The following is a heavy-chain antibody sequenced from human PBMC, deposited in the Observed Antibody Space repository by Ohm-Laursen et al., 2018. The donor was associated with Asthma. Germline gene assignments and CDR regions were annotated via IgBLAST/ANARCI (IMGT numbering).Heavy chain of an antibody. V-gene: IGHV3-15*01. D-gene: IGHD3-3*01. CDR3: ATDDFWSGHPTVG. CDR2: IKTIYFGVTT. Sequence: SLRLSCAASGFGFKHVWMSWVRQAPARGLEWVGRIKTIYFGVTTEYAAPVEGRFTISRDDSKDTLYLQMNSLRIEDTAVYFCATDDFWSGHPTVGWGQGTLVTVSS. J-gene: IGHJ4*02. CDR1: GFGFKHVW.